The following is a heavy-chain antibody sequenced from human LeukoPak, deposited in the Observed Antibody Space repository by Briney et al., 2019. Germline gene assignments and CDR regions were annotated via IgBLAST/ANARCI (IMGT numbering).Heavy chain of an antibody. Sequence: GASVNVSCKASGYTFTGYFMHWVRQAPGQGLEWMGWVNLNSGGTNYAQKFQGSVTMTRDTSISTVYMELSRLRSDDTAVYYCASLWFGEFQDYWGQGTLVTVSS. J-gene: IGHJ4*02. CDR1: GYTFTGYF. V-gene: IGHV1-2*02. CDR3: ASLWFGEFQDY. CDR2: VNLNSGGT. D-gene: IGHD3-10*01.